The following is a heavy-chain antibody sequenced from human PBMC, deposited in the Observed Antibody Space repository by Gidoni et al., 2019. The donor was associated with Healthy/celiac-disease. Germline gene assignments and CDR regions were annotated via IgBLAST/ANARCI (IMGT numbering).Heavy chain of an antibody. D-gene: IGHD5-18*01. Sequence: EVQLVESGGGFVQPGGSLLLSSAASGFSFSLHSFIWVRQGPGKGLEWVSGMSGRGGSTYYADSVKGRFTISRDNSKNTLYLQMNSLRAEDTAVYYCAKDRFPDTAMVTFYRRAHNWFDPWGQGTLVTVSS. CDR1: GFSFSLHS. CDR3: AKDRFPDTAMVTFYRRAHNWFDP. V-gene: IGHV3-23*04. J-gene: IGHJ5*02. CDR2: MSGRGGST.